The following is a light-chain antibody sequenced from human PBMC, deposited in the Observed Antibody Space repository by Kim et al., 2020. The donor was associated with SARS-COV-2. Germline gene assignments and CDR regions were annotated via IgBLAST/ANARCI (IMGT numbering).Light chain of an antibody. CDR2: GVS. CDR3: KQYNNWPLT. J-gene: IGKJ4*01. V-gene: IGKV3-15*01. CDR1: QSVSSN. Sequence: EIVMTQSPATLSVSPGERATLSCRASQSVSSNLVWYQQKPGQAPRLLIYGVSTRATDIPARFSGSGSGTEFTLTISSLQSEDFAAYYCKQYNNWPLTFGGGTKVGIK.